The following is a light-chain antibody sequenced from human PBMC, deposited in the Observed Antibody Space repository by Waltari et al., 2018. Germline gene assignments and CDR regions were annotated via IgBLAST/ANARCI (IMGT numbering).Light chain of an antibody. V-gene: IGKV1-5*03. CDR2: KAS. CDR1: QSINTW. J-gene: IGKJ4*01. CDR3: QQHNGY. Sequence: DIQMTQSPSTLSASVGDRVTITCRASQSINTWLAWYQQQPGKAPKVLVYKASNLETGVPSRFSGSGSGTEFTLTISSLQPDDFATYYCQQHNGYFGGGTRVEIK.